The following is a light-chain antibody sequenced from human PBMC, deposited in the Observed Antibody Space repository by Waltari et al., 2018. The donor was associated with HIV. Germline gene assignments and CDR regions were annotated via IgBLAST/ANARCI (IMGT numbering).Light chain of an antibody. CDR2: YDD. V-gene: IGLV1-36*01. J-gene: IGLJ2*01. CDR1: SSNIGNNA. CDR3: AEWDDSLNGVV. Sequence: QSVLTQPPSVSGAPRQRVTISCSGISSNIGNNAVNWYQQLPGKAPKLLVYYDDLLPSGVSDRFSGSRSGTSASLAISGLQSEDEADYYCAEWDDSLNGVVFGGGTKLTVL.